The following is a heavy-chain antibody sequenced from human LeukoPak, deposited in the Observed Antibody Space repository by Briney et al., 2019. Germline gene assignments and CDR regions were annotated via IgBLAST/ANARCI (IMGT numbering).Heavy chain of an antibody. CDR3: ARGSNGSWRRGELALIGAFDI. CDR2: IWSDATNQ. J-gene: IGHJ3*02. D-gene: IGHD3-16*02. Sequence: PGTSLRLSCETSGFTFSHFGMHWVRQAPGKGLEWVAVIWSDATNQYYADSVKGRFTISRDNSKNTLYLQMNSLRAEDTAVFYCARGSNGSWRRGELALIGAFDIWGQGTMVTVSS. CDR1: GFTFSHFG. V-gene: IGHV3-30*19.